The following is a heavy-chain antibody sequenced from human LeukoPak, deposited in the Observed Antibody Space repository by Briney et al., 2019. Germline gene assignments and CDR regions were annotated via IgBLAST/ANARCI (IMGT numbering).Heavy chain of an antibody. V-gene: IGHV4-59*08. D-gene: IGHD6-19*01. Sequence: PSETLSLTSTVSGGSISSYYWSWIRQPPGKGLEWIGYIYYSGSTNYNPSLKSRVTISVDTSKNQFSLKLSSVTAADTAVYYCAAHAGYSSGWYRTDWYFDLWGRGTLVTVSS. CDR3: AAHAGYSSGWYRTDWYFDL. J-gene: IGHJ2*01. CDR2: IYYSGST. CDR1: GGSISSYY.